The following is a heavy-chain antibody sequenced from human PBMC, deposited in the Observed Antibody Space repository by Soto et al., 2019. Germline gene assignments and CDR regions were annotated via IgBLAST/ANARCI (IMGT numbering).Heavy chain of an antibody. V-gene: IGHV4-31*03. CDR1: GGSISSGGYY. J-gene: IGHJ6*02. Sequence: SETLSLTCTVSGGSISSGGYYWSWIRQHPGKGLEWIGYIYYSGSTYYNPSLKSRVTISVDTSKNQFSLKLSSVTAADTAVYYCARDKRVGNGPAVGYYYGMDVWGQGTTVTVSS. CDR3: ARDKRVGNGPAVGYYYGMDV. D-gene: IGHD2-15*01. CDR2: IYYSGST.